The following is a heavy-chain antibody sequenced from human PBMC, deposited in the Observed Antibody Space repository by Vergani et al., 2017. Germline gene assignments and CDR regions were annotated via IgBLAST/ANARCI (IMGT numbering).Heavy chain of an antibody. V-gene: IGHV4-34*01. Sequence: QVQLQQWGGGLLKPSETLSLTCVVNGGSFTSYHWTWIRQSPGEGLEWVGDIDHTGRPDYNPSLKSRLTMSVDKSRNQFSLTLNSVTATDTAIYFCARVNTETNGHLYYYYYRDVLGQGTAVTV. CDR3: ARVNTETNGHLYYYYYRDV. J-gene: IGHJ6*03. CDR2: IDHTGRP. CDR1: GGSFTSYH. D-gene: IGHD4-11*01.